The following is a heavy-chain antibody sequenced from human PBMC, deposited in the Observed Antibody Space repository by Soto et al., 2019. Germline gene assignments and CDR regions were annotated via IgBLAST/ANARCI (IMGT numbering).Heavy chain of an antibody. CDR1: GVTFSSET. D-gene: IGHD2-21*01. J-gene: IGHJ4*02. CDR3: ETEVGDNPASPFDS. V-gene: IGHV1-69*01. Sequence: QVQLVQAGAEVKKPGSSVTVSCKASGVTFSSETISWVRQAPGQGLAWVGGIIPLFGTANYAQKFQGRVTITADESTSTLYIELSSLRSDDTAVYYCETEVGDNPASPFDSWGQGTLVTVSS. CDR2: IIPLFGTA.